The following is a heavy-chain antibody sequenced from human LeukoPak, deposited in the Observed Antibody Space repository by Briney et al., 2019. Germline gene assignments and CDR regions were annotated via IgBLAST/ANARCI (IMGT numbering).Heavy chain of an antibody. CDR3: ARDSQLDSGRYVF. D-gene: IGHD1-26*01. Sequence: GGSLRLSCAAPGFTFRSYWMSWVRQAPGKGLEWVANIKEDGSKKYYLDSVKGRFTISRDNANNSLYLQMSSLRAEDTAVYYCARDSQLDSGRYVFWGQGILVTVSS. CDR1: GFTFRSYW. V-gene: IGHV3-7*01. CDR2: IKEDGSKK. J-gene: IGHJ4*02.